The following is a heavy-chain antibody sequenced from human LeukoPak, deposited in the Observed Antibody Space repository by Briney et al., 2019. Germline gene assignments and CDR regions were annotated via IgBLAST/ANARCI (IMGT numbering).Heavy chain of an antibody. CDR3: ARERRGGVVDY. CDR2: IYYSGST. CDR1: GGSISSYY. J-gene: IGHJ4*02. Sequence: SETLSLTCTVSGGSISSYYWSWIRQPPGKGLAWIGYIYYSGSTNYNPSLKSRVTISVDTSKNQFSLKLSSVTAADTAVYYCARERRGGVVDYWGQGTLVTVSS. D-gene: IGHD3-16*01. V-gene: IGHV4-59*01.